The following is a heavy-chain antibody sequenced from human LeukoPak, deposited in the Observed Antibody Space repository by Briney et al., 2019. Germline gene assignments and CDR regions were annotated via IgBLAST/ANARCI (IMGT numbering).Heavy chain of an antibody. CDR2: INAGNGNT. J-gene: IGHJ4*02. V-gene: IGHV1-3*01. D-gene: IGHD6-13*01. CDR3: ARQQQLALGDY. CDR1: GYTFTSYA. Sequence: ASVKVSCKASGYTFTSYAMHWVRQAPGQRLERMGWINAGNGNTKYSQKFQGRVTITRDTSASTAYMELSSLRSEDTAVYYCARQQQLALGDYWGQGTLVTVSS.